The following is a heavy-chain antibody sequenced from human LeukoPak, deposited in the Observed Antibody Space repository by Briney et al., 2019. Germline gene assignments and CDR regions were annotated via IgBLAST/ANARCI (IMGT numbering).Heavy chain of an antibody. CDR1: GFTFSSYG. CDR3: ARERGGYCSSSACSKAFDI. CDR2: ISSNGSST. J-gene: IGHJ3*02. V-gene: IGHV3-64*01. D-gene: IGHD2-2*01. Sequence: GGSLRLSCSASGFTFSSYGMHWVRQAPGKGLEYVSRISSNGSSTYYANSVKDRFTVSRDNSKNTLYLQMGSLRAEDKAVYYCARERGGYCSSSACSKAFDIWGHGTMVTVSS.